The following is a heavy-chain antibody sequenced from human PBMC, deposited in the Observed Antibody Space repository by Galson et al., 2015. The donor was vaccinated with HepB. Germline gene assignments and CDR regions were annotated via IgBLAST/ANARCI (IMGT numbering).Heavy chain of an antibody. D-gene: IGHD2-8*01. Sequence: ETLSLTSTVSGGPLNNYYWSWHRQSPEKGLEWIGYIYYSGTTNYCLAHKSLVTISVDTTKNQFSLKMYSATAADTAVFYCARGPNIFDYWGQGTLVTVSS. CDR1: GGPLNNYY. J-gene: IGHJ4*02. CDR2: IYYSGTT. CDR3: ARGPNIFDY. V-gene: IGHV4-59*01.